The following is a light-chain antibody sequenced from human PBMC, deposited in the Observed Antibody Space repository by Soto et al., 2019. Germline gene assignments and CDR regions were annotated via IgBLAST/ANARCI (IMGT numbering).Light chain of an antibody. CDR2: EVT. Sequence: QSALTQPASVSGSPGQSITISCSGTSSDVGDYNYVSWYQQHPGKAPKLILYEVTYRPSGVSHRFSGSKSGNTASLTISGLLAEDEADYYCSSYTSTSTLYVFGTGTKVT. CDR3: SSYTSTSTLYV. CDR1: SSDVGDYNY. J-gene: IGLJ1*01. V-gene: IGLV2-14*01.